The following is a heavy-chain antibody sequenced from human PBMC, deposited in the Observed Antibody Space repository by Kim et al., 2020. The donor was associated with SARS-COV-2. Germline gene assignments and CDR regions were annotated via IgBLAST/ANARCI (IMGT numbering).Heavy chain of an antibody. Sequence: ITYSGGRERYAESVKGRFTISRDNSKNTLYLQMNSLRAEDTAVYYCSASDYLGQGTLVTVSS. J-gene: IGHJ4*02. CDR3: SASDY. CDR2: ITYSGGRE. V-gene: IGHV3-23*01.